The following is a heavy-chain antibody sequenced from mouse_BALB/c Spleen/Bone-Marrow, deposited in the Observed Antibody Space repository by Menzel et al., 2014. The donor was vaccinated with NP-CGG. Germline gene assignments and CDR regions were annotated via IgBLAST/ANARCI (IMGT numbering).Heavy chain of an antibody. V-gene: IGHV1-54*01. Sequence: VQLVESGAELVRPGTSVKVSCKASGYAFTNYLIEWVKQRPGQGLEWIGVINPGSGGTNYNEKFKGKATLTADKSSSTAYMQLSSLTSDDSAVYFCARRDYAMDCWGQGTSVTVSS. CDR3: ARRDYAMDC. CDR1: GYAFTNYL. J-gene: IGHJ4*01. CDR2: INPGSGGT.